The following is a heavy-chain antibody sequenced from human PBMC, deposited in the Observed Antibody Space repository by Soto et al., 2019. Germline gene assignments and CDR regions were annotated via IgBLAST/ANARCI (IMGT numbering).Heavy chain of an antibody. CDR2: IYYSGST. V-gene: IGHV4-39*01. CDR1: GGSISSSSYY. Sequence: SETLSLTCTVSGGSISSSSYYWGWIRQPPGKGLEWIGSIYYSGSTYYNPSLKSRVTISVDTSKNQFSLKLSSVTAADTAVYYCASSLKTRITMIVVVTPGYWGQGTLVTVSS. D-gene: IGHD3-22*01. CDR3: ASSLKTRITMIVVVTPGY. J-gene: IGHJ4*02.